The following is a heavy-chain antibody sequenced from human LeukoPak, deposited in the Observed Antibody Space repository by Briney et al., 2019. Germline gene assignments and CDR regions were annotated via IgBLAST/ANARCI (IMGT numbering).Heavy chain of an antibody. Sequence: GESLKISCEGSGYSFSNYWIGWVRQMPGKGLEWMGIIYPGDSDTRYSPSFQGQVTISADKSISTAYLQWSSLKASDTAMYYCARWGARDAFDIWGQGTMVTVSS. J-gene: IGHJ3*02. D-gene: IGHD1-26*01. CDR2: IYPGDSDT. CDR3: ARWGARDAFDI. V-gene: IGHV5-51*01. CDR1: GYSFSNYW.